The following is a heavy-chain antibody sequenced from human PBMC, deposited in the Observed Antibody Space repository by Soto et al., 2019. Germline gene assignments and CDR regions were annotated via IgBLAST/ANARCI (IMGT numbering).Heavy chain of an antibody. Sequence: PGGSLRLSCAASGFTFSSYSMNWVRQAPGKGLEWVSSISSSSSYIYYADSVKGRFTISRDNAKNSLYLQMNSLRAEDTAVYYCARDKPEPGGFGSGYYTDRYKDVWGKGPTVTVPS. CDR1: GFTFSSYS. J-gene: IGHJ6*03. CDR3: ARDKPEPGGFGSGYYTDRYKDV. D-gene: IGHD3-3*01. CDR2: ISSSSSYI. V-gene: IGHV3-21*01.